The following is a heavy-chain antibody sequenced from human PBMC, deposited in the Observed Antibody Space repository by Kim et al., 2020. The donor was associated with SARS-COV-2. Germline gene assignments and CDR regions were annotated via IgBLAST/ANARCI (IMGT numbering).Heavy chain of an antibody. Sequence: GGSLRLSCAASGFTFSSYDMHWVRQATGKGLEWVSAIGTAGDTYYPGSVKGRFTISRENAKNSLYLQMNSLRAGDTAVYYCARAGSRYGSGSYGPNNWFDPWGQGTLVTVSS. V-gene: IGHV3-13*01. CDR3: ARAGSRYGSGSYGPNNWFDP. CDR1: GFTFSSYD. J-gene: IGHJ5*02. D-gene: IGHD3-10*01. CDR2: IGTAGDT.